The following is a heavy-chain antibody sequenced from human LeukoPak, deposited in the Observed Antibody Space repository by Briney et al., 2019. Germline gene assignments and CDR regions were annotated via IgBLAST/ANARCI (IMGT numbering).Heavy chain of an antibody. CDR2: INWNGGST. Sequence: GGSLTLSCAASGFTFDGYGMSWVRQAPGKGLEWVSGINWNGGSTGYADSVKGRFTISRDNAKNSLYLQMNSLRAEDTALYYCARASFIVVVPAATTFDYWGQGTLVTVSS. J-gene: IGHJ4*02. D-gene: IGHD2-2*01. CDR1: GFTFDGYG. V-gene: IGHV3-20*04. CDR3: ARASFIVVVPAATTFDY.